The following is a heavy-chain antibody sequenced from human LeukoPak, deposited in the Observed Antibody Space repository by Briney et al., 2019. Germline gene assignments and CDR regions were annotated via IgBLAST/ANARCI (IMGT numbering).Heavy chain of an antibody. Sequence: HPGGSLRLSCAASGFTFSNYWMSWVRQAPGKGLEWVANIKQDGSEKYYVDSVKGRFTVSRDNAKNSLFLQMNSLRAEDTAVYYCARDVFHGSGSPYFDSWGQGALVTVSS. CDR3: ARDVFHGSGSPYFDS. V-gene: IGHV3-7*01. CDR2: IKQDGSEK. J-gene: IGHJ4*02. D-gene: IGHD3-10*01. CDR1: GFTFSNYW.